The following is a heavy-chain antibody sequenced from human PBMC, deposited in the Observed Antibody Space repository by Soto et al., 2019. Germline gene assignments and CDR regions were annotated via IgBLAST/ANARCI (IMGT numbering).Heavy chain of an antibody. V-gene: IGHV5-51*01. D-gene: IGHD3-9*01. Sequence: GESLKISCKGSGYSFTSYWIGWVRQMPGKGLEWMGIIYPGDSDTRYSPSFQGQVTISADKSISTAYLQWSSLKASDTAMYYCARLGYYDILVGLNWFDPWGQGPLVTVSS. CDR1: GYSFTSYW. CDR3: ARLGYYDILVGLNWFDP. J-gene: IGHJ5*02. CDR2: IYPGDSDT.